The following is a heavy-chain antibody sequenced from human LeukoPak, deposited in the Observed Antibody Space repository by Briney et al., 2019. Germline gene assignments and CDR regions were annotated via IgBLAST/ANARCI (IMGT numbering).Heavy chain of an antibody. CDR2: ISGSGGST. D-gene: IGHD6-19*01. CDR3: AKDGYSSGWYDY. V-gene: IGHV3-23*01. J-gene: IGHJ4*02. Sequence: PGGSLRLSCAASGFTFSSYAMSWVRQAPGKGLEWVSTISGSGGSTYYADSVKGRFTISRDNSKNTLYLQMNSPRAEDTAVYYCAKDGYSSGWYDYWGQGTLVTVSS. CDR1: GFTFSSYA.